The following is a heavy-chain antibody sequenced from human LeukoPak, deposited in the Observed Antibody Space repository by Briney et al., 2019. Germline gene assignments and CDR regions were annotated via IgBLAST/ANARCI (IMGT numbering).Heavy chain of an antibody. CDR1: GGTFSSYA. D-gene: IGHD2/OR15-2a*01. CDR2: IIPTFGTA. V-gene: IGHV1-69*13. Sequence: SVKVSCKASGGTFSSYAISWVRQAPGQGLEWMGGIIPTFGTANYAQKFQGRVTITADESTSTAYMELSSLRSEDTAVYNCARGSMGQYYYYYYMDVWGKGTTVTVSS. J-gene: IGHJ6*03. CDR3: ARGSMGQYYYYYYMDV.